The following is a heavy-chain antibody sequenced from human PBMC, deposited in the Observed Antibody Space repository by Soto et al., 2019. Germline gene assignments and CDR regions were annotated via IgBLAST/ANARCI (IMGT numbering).Heavy chain of an antibody. D-gene: IGHD3-9*01. Sequence: PSETLALTCTVYGGSISSGTYYWGWIRQPPGKGLEWIGTIYYSRSTYYNPSLRSRVTISVDTSKNQFSLKLSSVTAADTAVYDCARADDTLLNYYFDYWGQGTLVTVSS. CDR1: GGSISSGTYY. J-gene: IGHJ4*02. V-gene: IGHV4-39*07. CDR2: IYYSRST. CDR3: ARADDTLLNYYFDY.